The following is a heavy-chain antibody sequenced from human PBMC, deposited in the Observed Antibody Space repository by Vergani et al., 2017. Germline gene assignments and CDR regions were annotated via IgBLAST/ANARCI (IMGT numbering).Heavy chain of an antibody. CDR2: IYHSGST. D-gene: IGHD6-13*01. Sequence: QVQLQESGPGLVKPSGTLSLTCAVSGGSISSSNWWSWVRQPPGKGLEWIGEIYHSGSTNYNPSLKSRVTISVDTSKNQFSLKLSSVTAADTAVYYCARGGSSSWDGARWFDPWGQGTLVTVSS. CDR1: GGSISSSNW. V-gene: IGHV4-4*02. CDR3: ARGGSSSWDGARWFDP. J-gene: IGHJ5*02.